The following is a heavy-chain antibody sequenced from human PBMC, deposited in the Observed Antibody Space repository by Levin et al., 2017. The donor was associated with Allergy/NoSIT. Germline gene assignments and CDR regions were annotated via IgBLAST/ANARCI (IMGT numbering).Heavy chain of an antibody. CDR1: GFTFSTSA. Sequence: GGSLRLSCAASGFTFSTSAMSWVRQAPGKGLEWVSAIDGSSVYTYYADSVKGRFTISRDNSKSMLYLQMNSLGAEDTAVYYCAKTGLGAYYYGSGVYWGQGTLVTVSS. J-gene: IGHJ4*02. D-gene: IGHD3-10*01. CDR2: IDGSSVYT. CDR3: AKTGLGAYYYGSGVY. V-gene: IGHV3-23*01.